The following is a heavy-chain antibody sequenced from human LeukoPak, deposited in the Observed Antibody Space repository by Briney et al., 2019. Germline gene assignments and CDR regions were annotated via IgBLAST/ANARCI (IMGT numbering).Heavy chain of an antibody. J-gene: IGHJ4*02. D-gene: IGHD3-22*01. CDR3: TRAAGGSLGDSLDY. CDR1: GFTFSNYW. V-gene: IGHV3-49*04. CDR2: IRSKAYGGTT. Sequence: PGGSLRLSCAASGFTFSNYWMSWVRQAPGKGLEWVGFIRSKAYGGTTEYAASVKGRFTISRDDSKSIAYLQMNSLKTEDTAVYYCTRAAGGSLGDSLDYWGQGTLVTVSS.